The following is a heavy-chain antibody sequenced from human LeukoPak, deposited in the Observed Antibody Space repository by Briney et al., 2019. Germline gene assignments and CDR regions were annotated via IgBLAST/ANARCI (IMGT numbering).Heavy chain of an antibody. CDR3: ARGDYYDSSGDAFDI. J-gene: IGHJ3*02. CDR1: GYTFTSYY. CDR2: INPSGGST. V-gene: IGHV1-46*01. D-gene: IGHD3-22*01. Sequence: ASVKVSCKASGYTFTSYYMHWVRQAPGQGLEWMGIINPSGGSTSYAQKFQGRVTMTRDMSTGTVYMELSSLRSEDTAVYYCARGDYYDSSGDAFDIWGQGTMVTVSS.